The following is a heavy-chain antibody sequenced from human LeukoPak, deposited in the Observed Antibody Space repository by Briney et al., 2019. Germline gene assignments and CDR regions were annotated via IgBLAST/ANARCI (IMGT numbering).Heavy chain of an antibody. V-gene: IGHV3-43*01. Sequence: GGSLRLSCAASGFIFDDYTMHWVRQAPGKGLEWVSLISWDGGSTYYADSVKGRFTISRDNSKNSLYLQMNSLRTEDTALYYCAKDMTAAGYSYGYYYYGMDVWGQGTTVTVSS. D-gene: IGHD5-18*01. J-gene: IGHJ6*02. CDR2: ISWDGGST. CDR1: GFIFDDYT. CDR3: AKDMTAAGYSYGYYYYGMDV.